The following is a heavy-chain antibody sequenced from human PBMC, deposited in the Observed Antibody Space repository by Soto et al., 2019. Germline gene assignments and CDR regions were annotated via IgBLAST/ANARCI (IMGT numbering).Heavy chain of an antibody. J-gene: IGHJ5*02. CDR2: ITSDGSGT. CDR1: GFTFSGYW. Sequence: GGSVRLSCAASGFTFSGYWMHWVRQAPGKGLEWVSRITSDGSGTAYADSVKGRFSISRDNAKNTVYLQMDSLRVEDTAVYYCGRNAIYDWFDPWGQGTLVTVSS. V-gene: IGHV3-74*03. D-gene: IGHD3-9*01. CDR3: GRNAIYDWFDP.